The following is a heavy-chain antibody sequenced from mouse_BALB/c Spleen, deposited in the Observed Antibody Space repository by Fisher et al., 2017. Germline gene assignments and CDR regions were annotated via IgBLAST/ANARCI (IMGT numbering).Heavy chain of an antibody. V-gene: IGHV1-39*01. CDR3: ACAYYYAMDY. J-gene: IGHJ4*01. Sequence: KFKGKATLTVDKSSSTAYMQLNSLTSEDSAVYYCACAYYYAMDYWGQGTSVTVSS.